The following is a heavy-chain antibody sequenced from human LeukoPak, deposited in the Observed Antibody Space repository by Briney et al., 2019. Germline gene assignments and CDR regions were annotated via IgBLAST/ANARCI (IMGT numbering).Heavy chain of an antibody. Sequence: ESGPTLVKPTQTLTLTCTFSGFSLSSSGMCVSWIRQPPGKALEWLARIDWDDDKYYSTSLKTRLTISKDTSKNQVVLTMTNMDPVDTATYYCARDGSGTRSLDYWGQGTLVTVSS. V-gene: IGHV2-70*11. D-gene: IGHD3-10*01. CDR3: ARDGSGTRSLDY. CDR2: IDWDDDK. J-gene: IGHJ4*02. CDR1: GFSLSSSGMC.